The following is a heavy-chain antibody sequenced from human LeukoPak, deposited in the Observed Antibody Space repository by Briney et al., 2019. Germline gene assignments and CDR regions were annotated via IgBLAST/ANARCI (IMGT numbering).Heavy chain of an antibody. J-gene: IGHJ4*02. CDR3: ARAIGVTCISTSCYSFDY. D-gene: IGHD2-2*02. CDR1: GFIFDDYA. CDR2: ISWNSGSM. V-gene: IGHV3-9*01. Sequence: GGSLRLSCVASGFIFDDYAIHWVRQAPGKGLEWVSGISWNSGSMGYADSVKGRFTISRDNAKNSLYLQMSSLRTEDTALYYCARAIGVTCISTSCYSFDYWGQGTLVTVSS.